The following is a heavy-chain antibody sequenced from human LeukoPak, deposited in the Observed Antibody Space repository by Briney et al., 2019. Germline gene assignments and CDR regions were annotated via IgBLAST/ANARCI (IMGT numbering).Heavy chain of an antibody. CDR2: ISQSGST. CDR3: ARARGPAAMLDWFDP. J-gene: IGHJ5*02. D-gene: IGHD2-2*01. CDR1: NGSFSVYY. Sequence: SETLSLTCAVYNGSFSVYYWSWIRQPPGKGLEWIGEISQSGSTNYKSSLKSRVTISTDTSKNHISLKSTSVTAGDTAVYYCARARGPAAMLDWFDPWSQGTLVIVSS. V-gene: IGHV4-34*01.